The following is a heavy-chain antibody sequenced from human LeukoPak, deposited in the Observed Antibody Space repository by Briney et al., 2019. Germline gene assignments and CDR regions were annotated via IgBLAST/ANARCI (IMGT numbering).Heavy chain of an antibody. CDR1: GFTFSSYG. Sequence: GGSLRLSCAAAGFTFSSYGMHWVRQAPGKGLEWVAGIWYDGSNKYYADSVKGRFTISRANSKSTLYLQMNSLRAEDTAVYYCARGYGSGSYPDYWGQGTLVTVSS. V-gene: IGHV3-33*01. CDR2: IWYDGSNK. D-gene: IGHD3-10*01. CDR3: ARGYGSGSYPDY. J-gene: IGHJ4*02.